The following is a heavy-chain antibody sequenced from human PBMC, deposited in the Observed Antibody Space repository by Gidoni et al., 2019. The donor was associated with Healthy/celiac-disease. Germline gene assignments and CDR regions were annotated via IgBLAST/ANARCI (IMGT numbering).Heavy chain of an antibody. D-gene: IGHD3-3*01. CDR2: IIPIFGTA. CDR3: ARVTPFGVVNLPYYYYYGMDV. V-gene: IGHV1-69*01. Sequence: QVQLVQSGAEVKKPGSSVKVSCKASGGTFSSYAIIWVRQAPGQGLEWMGGIIPIFGTANYAQKFQGRVTITADESTSTAYMELSSLRSEDTAVYYCARVTPFGVVNLPYYYYYGMDVWGQGTTVTVSS. J-gene: IGHJ6*02. CDR1: GGTFSSYA.